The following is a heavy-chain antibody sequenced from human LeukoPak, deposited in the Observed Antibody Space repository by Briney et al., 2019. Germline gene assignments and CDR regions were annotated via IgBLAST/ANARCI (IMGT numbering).Heavy chain of an antibody. J-gene: IGHJ4*02. CDR1: GFTYSHYG. Sequence: GRSLRLPCAGSGFTYSHYGMHWVRQAPGKGLEWVAVIWSDGTGKYYSDAVKGRFTISRDNFRNTLYLQMNSLRGEDTAVYYCARDAERGFDYSNSLKYWGQGTLGVVSS. CDR2: IWSDGTGK. CDR3: ARDAERGFDYSNSLKY. D-gene: IGHD4-11*01. V-gene: IGHV3-33*08.